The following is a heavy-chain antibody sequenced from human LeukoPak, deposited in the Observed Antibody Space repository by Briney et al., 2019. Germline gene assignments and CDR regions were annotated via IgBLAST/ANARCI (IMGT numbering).Heavy chain of an antibody. D-gene: IGHD4-17*01. Sequence: GGSLRLSCAASGFTVSSNYMTWVRQAPGKGLEWVSVIYSGGRTYYADSVKGRFTISRDNSKNTLYLDMNSLRAEDTAVNYCASRSAGDYVNTFDIWGQGAMVTVSS. J-gene: IGHJ3*02. CDR2: IYSGGRT. V-gene: IGHV3-53*01. CDR1: GFTVSSNY. CDR3: ASRSAGDYVNTFDI.